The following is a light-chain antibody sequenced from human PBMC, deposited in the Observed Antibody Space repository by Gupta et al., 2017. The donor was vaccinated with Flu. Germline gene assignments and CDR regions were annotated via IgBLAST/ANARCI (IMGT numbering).Light chain of an antibody. J-gene: IGKJ4*01. V-gene: IGKV3-11*01. CDR3: QQRRNWPNT. Sequence: EIVLTQSPATLSLSPGERATLSCRDSQSVSSYLAWYQQKPGQAPRLLIYDASNRATGIPARFSGSGSGTDFTLTISSLEPEEFAVYYCQQRRNWPNTFGGGTKVEIK. CDR1: QSVSSY. CDR2: DAS.